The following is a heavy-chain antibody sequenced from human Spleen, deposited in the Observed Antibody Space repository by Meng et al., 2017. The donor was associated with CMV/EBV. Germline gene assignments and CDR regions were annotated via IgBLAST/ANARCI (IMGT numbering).Heavy chain of an antibody. V-gene: IGHV5-51*01. CDR1: GYTFTSYW. Sequence: LQISCKGSGYTFTSYWIGWVRQMPGKGLEWMGIIYPGDSDTRYSPSFQGQVTISADKSINTAYLQWSSLKTSDTAMYYCARCEEEFDNWGQGTLVTVSS. J-gene: IGHJ4*02. CDR3: ARCEEEFDN. CDR2: IYPGDSDT.